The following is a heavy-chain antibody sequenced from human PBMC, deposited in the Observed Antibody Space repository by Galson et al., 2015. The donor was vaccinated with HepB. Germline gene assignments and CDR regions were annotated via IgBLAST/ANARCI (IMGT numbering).Heavy chain of an antibody. CDR2: ISYDGSNK. CDR1: GFTFSSYG. CDR3: AKAGLGYCSGGSCYSLGLFYY. Sequence: SLRLSCAASGFTFSSYGMHWVRQAPGKGLEWVAVISYDGSNKYYADSVKGRFTISRDNSKNTLYLQMNSLRAGDTAVYYCAKAGLGYCSGGSCYSLGLFYYWGQGTLVTVSS. J-gene: IGHJ4*02. V-gene: IGHV3-30*18. D-gene: IGHD2-15*01.